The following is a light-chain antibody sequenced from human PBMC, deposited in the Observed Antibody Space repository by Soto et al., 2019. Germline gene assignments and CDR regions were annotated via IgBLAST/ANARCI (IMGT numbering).Light chain of an antibody. Sequence: DIQMTQSPSSLSASVGDRVTITCRASQNINSYVNWYQQRPGKAPKLLIYAASSLQSGVPSRFSGSESGTDFTLTISRLQPEVFATYYCQQTYSNPPWTFGQGTKVEVK. J-gene: IGKJ1*01. CDR3: QQTYSNPPWT. CDR1: QNINSY. V-gene: IGKV1-39*01. CDR2: AAS.